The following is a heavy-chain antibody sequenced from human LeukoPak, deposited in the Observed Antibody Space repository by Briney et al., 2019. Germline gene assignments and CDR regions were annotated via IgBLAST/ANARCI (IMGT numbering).Heavy chain of an antibody. Sequence: PSETLSLTCTVSGGSLSRGGYYWSWIRQHPGKGLEWIGYIYYSGSAYYNTSLKSRVTISVDTSKNQFSLKLSSVTAADTAVYYCARALRYFDWSNAFDIWGQGTMVTVSS. CDR1: GGSLSRGGYY. J-gene: IGHJ3*02. D-gene: IGHD3-9*01. V-gene: IGHV4-31*03. CDR3: ARALRYFDWSNAFDI. CDR2: IYYSGSA.